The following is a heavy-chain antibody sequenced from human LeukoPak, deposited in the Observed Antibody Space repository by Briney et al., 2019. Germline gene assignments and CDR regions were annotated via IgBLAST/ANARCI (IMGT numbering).Heavy chain of an antibody. V-gene: IGHV3-21*01. CDR3: ASITLPAA. J-gene: IGHJ5*02. Sequence: PGGSLRLSCAASGFTFSSYSMNWVRQAPGKGLEWVSSISSSSSYIYDADSVKGRFTISGDNAKNSLYLQMNSLRAEDTAVYYCASITLPAAWGQGTLVTVSS. CDR1: GFTFSSYS. CDR2: ISSSSSYI.